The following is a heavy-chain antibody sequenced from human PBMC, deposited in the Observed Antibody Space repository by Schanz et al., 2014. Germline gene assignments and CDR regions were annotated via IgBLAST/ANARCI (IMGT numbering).Heavy chain of an antibody. D-gene: IGHD3-3*01. Sequence: QVQLVQSGPEVKKPGASVRLSCKASGYNFNRHDISWVRQAPGQGLEWMGRIIPNLGSANYAQKFQSRVTITADKSTSTVYMELSSLRSEDTAIYYCARGNTIFGVVILGWLDPWGQGTLVTVSS. CDR3: ARGNTIFGVVILGWLDP. CDR1: GYNFNRHD. J-gene: IGHJ5*02. V-gene: IGHV1-69*09. CDR2: IIPNLGSA.